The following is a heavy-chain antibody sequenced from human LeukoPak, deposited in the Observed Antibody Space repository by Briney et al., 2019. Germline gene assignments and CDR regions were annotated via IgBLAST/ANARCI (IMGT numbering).Heavy chain of an antibody. J-gene: IGHJ3*01. Sequence: SETLSLTCSVSGGPITVYHWIWIRQPPGKGLEFIGYIHYTGSTNYNSSLTSRISISTDTSKNQFSLKMTSVTAADTAVYYCAARYYYGSHAFDVWGQGTMVTVSS. V-gene: IGHV4-59*12. CDR2: IHYTGST. CDR3: AARYYYGSHAFDV. CDR1: GGPITVYH. D-gene: IGHD3-10*01.